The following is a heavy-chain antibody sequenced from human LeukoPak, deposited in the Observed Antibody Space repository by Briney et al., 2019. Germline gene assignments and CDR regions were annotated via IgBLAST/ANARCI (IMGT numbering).Heavy chain of an antibody. CDR1: GGSISSYY. CDR3: ARPDSTGAFDI. V-gene: IGHV4-59*08. J-gene: IGHJ3*02. CDR2: IYYSGST. Sequence: SETLSLTCTVSGGSISSYYWSWTRQPPGKGLEWIGYIYYSGSTNYNPSLKSRVTISVDTSKNQFSLKLSSVTAADTAVYYCARPDSTGAFDIWGQGTMVTVSS. D-gene: IGHD2-2*01.